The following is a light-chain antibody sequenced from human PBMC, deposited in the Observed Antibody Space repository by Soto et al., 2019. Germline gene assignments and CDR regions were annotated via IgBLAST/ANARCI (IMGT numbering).Light chain of an antibody. V-gene: IGKV1-39*01. J-gene: IGKJ3*01. CDR3: QQSYSTPPLFT. CDR1: QSISSY. Sequence: DIQMTQSPSSLSASVEDRVTITCRASQSISSYLNWYQQKPGKAPKLLIYAASSLQSGVPSRFSGSGSGTDFTLTISSLQPEDFATYYCQQSYSTPPLFTFGPGTKVDIK. CDR2: AAS.